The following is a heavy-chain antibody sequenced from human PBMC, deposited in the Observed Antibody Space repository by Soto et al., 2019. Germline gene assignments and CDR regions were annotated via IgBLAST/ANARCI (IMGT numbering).Heavy chain of an antibody. Sequence: SVKVSCKASGGTFSSYAISWVRQAPGQGLEWMGGIIPIFGTANYAQKFQGRVTITADKSTSTAYMELSSLRSEDTAVYYCALKAAGTQIDYWGQGTLVTVSS. J-gene: IGHJ4*02. CDR3: ALKAAGTQIDY. CDR1: GGTFSSYA. D-gene: IGHD6-13*01. CDR2: IIPIFGTA. V-gene: IGHV1-69*06.